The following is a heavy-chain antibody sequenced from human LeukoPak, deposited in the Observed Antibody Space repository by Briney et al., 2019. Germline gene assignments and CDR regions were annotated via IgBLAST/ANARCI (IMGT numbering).Heavy chain of an antibody. CDR2: ISYSGGST. D-gene: IGHD3-22*01. CDR3: AKTQGSSGYYPDY. V-gene: IGHV3-23*01. Sequence: GSLRLSCAASGFLVSSNYMSWVRQAPGKGLDWVSAISYSGGSTYYVDSVKGRFTISRDNSKNTLYLQMNSLRAEDTAVYYCAKTQGSSGYYPDYWGQGTLVTVSS. J-gene: IGHJ4*02. CDR1: GFLVSSNY.